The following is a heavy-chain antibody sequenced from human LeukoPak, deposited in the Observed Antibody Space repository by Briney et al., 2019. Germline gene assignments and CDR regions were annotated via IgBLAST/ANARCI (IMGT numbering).Heavy chain of an antibody. V-gene: IGHV4-61*02. CDR2: IHPSGST. Sequence: PSETLSLTCTVSVGSISSGGYYWSWVRQPAGKGLEWIGRIHPSGSTNYNPSLKSRVTLSVDTSKNQFSLKLSSVTAADTAVYYCARGPPPDFDYWGRGTLVTVSS. CDR1: VGSISSGGYY. CDR3: ARGPPPDFDY. J-gene: IGHJ4*02.